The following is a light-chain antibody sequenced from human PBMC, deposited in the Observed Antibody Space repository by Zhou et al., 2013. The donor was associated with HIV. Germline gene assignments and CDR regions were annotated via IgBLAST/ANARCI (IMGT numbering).Light chain of an antibody. CDR3: QQYGASPWT. V-gene: IGKV1-27*01. J-gene: IGKJ1*01. Sequence: DIQMTQSPSSLSAFVGDRVTITCRASQGISNYLAWYQQKPGKVPKLLIHAASTLQSGVPSRFSGSGSGTEFTLTISTLDPDDFAVYYCQQYGASPWTFGQGTKVE. CDR2: AAS. CDR1: QGISNY.